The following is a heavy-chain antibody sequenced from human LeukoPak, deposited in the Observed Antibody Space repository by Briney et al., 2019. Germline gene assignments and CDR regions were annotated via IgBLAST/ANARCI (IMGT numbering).Heavy chain of an antibody. Sequence: EASVKVSCKASGGPFSSYAISWVRPAPGQGLEWMGRIIPILGIANYAQKFQGRVTITADKSTSTAYMELSSLRSEDTAVYYCARYSDGGSSDYFDYWGQGTLVTVSS. D-gene: IGHD4-23*01. J-gene: IGHJ4*02. CDR2: IIPILGIA. CDR3: ARYSDGGSSDYFDY. CDR1: GGPFSSYA. V-gene: IGHV1-69*04.